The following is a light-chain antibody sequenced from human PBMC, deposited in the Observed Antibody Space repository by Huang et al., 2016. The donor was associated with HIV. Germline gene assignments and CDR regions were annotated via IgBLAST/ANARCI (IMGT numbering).Light chain of an antibody. J-gene: IGKJ5*01. V-gene: IGKV3-15*01. CDR1: QSVSSN. CDR3: QQYDNGPIA. CDR2: GAS. Sequence: EIVMTQSPATLSVSPGERATLSCRASQSVSSNLAWYQQKHGQAPRLLIYGASTRVTGVPARLSGSGSGTEFTLTISSLQSEDFAGYYCQQYDNGPIAFGQGTRLEI.